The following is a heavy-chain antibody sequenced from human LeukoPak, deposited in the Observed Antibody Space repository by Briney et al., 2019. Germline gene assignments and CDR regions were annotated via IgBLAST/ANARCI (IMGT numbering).Heavy chain of an antibody. CDR2: ISAYNGNT. J-gene: IGHJ6*03. Sequence: ASVKVSCKASGYTFTSYGISWVRQAPGQGLEWMGWISAYNGNTNYAQNLQGRVTMTIDTSTSTAYMELSSLRSEDTAVYYCASWMDTAMVGVRYYYYYYMDVWGKGTTVTVSS. D-gene: IGHD5-18*01. CDR1: GYTFTSYG. V-gene: IGHV1-18*01. CDR3: ASWMDTAMVGVRYYYYYYMDV.